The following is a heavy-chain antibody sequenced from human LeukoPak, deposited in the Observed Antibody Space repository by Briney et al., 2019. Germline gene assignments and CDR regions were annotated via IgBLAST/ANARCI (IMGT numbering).Heavy chain of an antibody. V-gene: IGHV1-18*01. CDR1: GYTFTSYG. CDR3: ARKEAVAGLFDY. D-gene: IGHD6-19*01. CDR2: ISAYNGNT. J-gene: IGHJ4*02. Sequence: ASVKVSCKASGYTFTSYGISWVRQAPGQGLEWMGWISAYNGNTNYAQKLQGRVTMTTDTSTSTAYMGLRSLRSDDTAVYYCARKEAVAGLFDYWGQGTLVTVSS.